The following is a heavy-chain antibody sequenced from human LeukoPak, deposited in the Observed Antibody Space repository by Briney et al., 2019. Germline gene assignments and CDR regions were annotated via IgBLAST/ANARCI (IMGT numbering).Heavy chain of an antibody. CDR2: ISAYNGNT. J-gene: IGHJ4*02. V-gene: IGHV1-18*01. CDR1: GYTFTSYG. D-gene: IGHD5-24*01. CDR3: ARAVGYKGFLDY. Sequence: ASVKVSCKASGYTFTSYGISWVRQAPGQGLEWMGWISAYNGNTNYAQKLQGRVTITADESTSTAYMELSSLRSEDTAVYYCARAVGYKGFLDYWGQGTLVTVSS.